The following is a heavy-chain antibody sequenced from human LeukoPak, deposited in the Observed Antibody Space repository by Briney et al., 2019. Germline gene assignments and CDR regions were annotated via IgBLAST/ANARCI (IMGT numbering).Heavy chain of an antibody. CDR3: ARPGAYYYDSSGYYGV. J-gene: IGHJ4*02. D-gene: IGHD3-22*01. CDR2: INPSGGST. V-gene: IGHV1-46*01. Sequence: ASVKVSCKASGYTFTSYYMHWVRQAPGQGLEWMGIINPSGGSTSYAQKFQGRVTITRDMSTSTVYMELSSLRSEDTAVYYCARPGAYYYDSSGYYGVWGQGTLVTVSS. CDR1: GYTFTSYY.